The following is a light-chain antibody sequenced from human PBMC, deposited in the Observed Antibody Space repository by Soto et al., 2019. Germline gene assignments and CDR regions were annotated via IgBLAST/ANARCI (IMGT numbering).Light chain of an antibody. Sequence: EIVLTQSPATLSLSPGERATLSCRASQSVSSYLAWYQQKPGQAPRLLINDASNRATGIPARFSGSGSGTDFTLTISSLEPEDFAVYYCQQRSNWVTVGGGTKVEIK. V-gene: IGKV3-11*01. CDR2: DAS. J-gene: IGKJ4*02. CDR3: QQRSNWVT. CDR1: QSVSSY.